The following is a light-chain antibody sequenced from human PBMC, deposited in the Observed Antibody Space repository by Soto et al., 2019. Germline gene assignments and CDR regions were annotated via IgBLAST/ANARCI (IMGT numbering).Light chain of an antibody. CDR2: DAS. J-gene: IGKJ1*01. Sequence: EIVLTQSTGTLSLSPGERATLSCRASQSVPKNYLAWYQHKPCQAPRLLIDDASSRATGIPDRFSGSGSGTDFTLTISSLEPEDSAVYYCQQCATPPLTFGQGTKVEIK. CDR3: QQCATPPLT. V-gene: IGKV3-20*01. CDR1: QSVPKNY.